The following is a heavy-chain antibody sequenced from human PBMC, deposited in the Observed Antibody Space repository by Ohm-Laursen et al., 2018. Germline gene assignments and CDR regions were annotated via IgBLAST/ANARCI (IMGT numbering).Heavy chain of an antibody. CDR3: ARVRRGLVDPYSFDY. CDR2: ITSSSSYI. D-gene: IGHD6-19*01. J-gene: IGHJ4*02. CDR1: GFSFSTYS. Sequence: SLRLSCTASGFSFSTYSMNWVRQAPGKGLEWVSSITSSSSYIYNADSLKGRFTISRDNAKNSLYLQMNSLRAEDTAVYYCARVRRGLVDPYSFDYWGQGTLVTVSS. V-gene: IGHV3-21*01.